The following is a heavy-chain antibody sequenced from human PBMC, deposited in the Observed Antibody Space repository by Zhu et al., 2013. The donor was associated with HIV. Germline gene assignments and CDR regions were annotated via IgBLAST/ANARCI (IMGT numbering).Heavy chain of an antibody. V-gene: IGHV1-2*02. J-gene: IGHJ4*02. CDR3: TTLATREGVGWYRGMIDY. D-gene: IGHD6-19*01. Sequence: QVQLVQSGAEVKKPGASVKVSCKASGYTFTDYSIHWVRQAPGQGLEWMGWINPNTGGTNYAQKFQGRVTMTRDTSISTAYMELSRLTSDDTAVYFCTTLATREGVGWYRGMIDYWGQGTLVTVSS. CDR1: GYTFTDYS. CDR2: INPNTGGT.